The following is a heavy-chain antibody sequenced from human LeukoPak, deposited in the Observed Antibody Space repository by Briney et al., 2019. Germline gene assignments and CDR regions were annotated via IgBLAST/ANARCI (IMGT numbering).Heavy chain of an antibody. CDR2: IYTSGST. D-gene: IGHD2-2*01. V-gene: IGHV4-4*09. J-gene: IGHJ5*02. CDR3: ARHVVVVPAAIWFHP. CDR1: GGSISSYH. Sequence: SETLSLTCTVSGGSISSYHWSWIRQPPGKGLEWIGYIYTSGSTNYNPSLKSRVTISVDTSKNQFSLKLSSVTAADTGVYYCARHVVVVPAAIWFHPWGQGTLVTVSS.